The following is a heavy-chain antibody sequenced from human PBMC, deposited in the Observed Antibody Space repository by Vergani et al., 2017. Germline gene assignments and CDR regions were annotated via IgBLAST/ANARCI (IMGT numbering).Heavy chain of an antibody. Sequence: QITLKESGPTLVKPTQTLTLTCTFSGFSLNTRGVSVAWIRQPPGKALDWLALIYWNDDQHYSPSLNNRCTITKDTSKNQVVLTMTNMDYVDTGTYYCVYRKTECRTTVCLYPVYYYYYMGVWGKGTTVTVSS. V-gene: IGHV2-5*04. D-gene: IGHD1-7*01. CDR1: GFSLNTRGVS. CDR3: VYRKTECRTTVCLYPVYYYYYMGV. J-gene: IGHJ6*03. CDR2: IYWNDDQ.